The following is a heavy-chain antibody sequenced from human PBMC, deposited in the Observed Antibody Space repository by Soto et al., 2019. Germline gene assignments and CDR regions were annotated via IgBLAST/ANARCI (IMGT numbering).Heavy chain of an antibody. CDR2: IYYSGST. CDR1: GGSISSYY. D-gene: IGHD2-2*01. J-gene: IGHJ5*02. Sequence: SETLSLTCTFSGGSISSYYWSLIRQPPGKGLEWIGYIYYSGSTNYNPSLKSRVTISVDTSKNQFSLKLSSVTAADTAVYYCARGGIVVVPAAGNWFDPWGQGTLVTVSS. CDR3: ARGGIVVVPAAGNWFDP. V-gene: IGHV4-59*01.